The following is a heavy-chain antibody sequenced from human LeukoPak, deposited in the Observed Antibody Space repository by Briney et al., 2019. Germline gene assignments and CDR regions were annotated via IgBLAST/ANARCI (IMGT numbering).Heavy chain of an antibody. V-gene: IGHV3-21*01. CDR2: ISSRSSYI. CDR3: ARAYYYGSGSYLPYYYYMDV. Sequence: GGSLRLSCAASGFTFSSYGMHWVRQAPGKGLEWVSSISSRSSYIYYADSVKGRFTISRDNAKNSLYLQMNSLRAEDTAVYYCARAYYYGSGSYLPYYYYMDVWGKGTTVTISS. J-gene: IGHJ6*03. D-gene: IGHD3-10*01. CDR1: GFTFSSYG.